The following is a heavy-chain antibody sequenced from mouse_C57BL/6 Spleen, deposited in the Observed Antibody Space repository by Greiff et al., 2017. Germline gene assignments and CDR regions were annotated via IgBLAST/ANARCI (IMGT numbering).Heavy chain of an antibody. CDR3: ARCKWDVGYFDV. V-gene: IGHV1-82*01. CDR1: GYAFSSSW. CDR2: IYPGDGDT. D-gene: IGHD4-1*01. J-gene: IGHJ1*03. Sequence: QVQLQQSGPELVKPGASVKISCKASGYAFSSSWMNWVKQRPGKGLEWIGRIYPGDGDTNYNWKFKGKATLTADKSSSTAYMQLSSLASEDSAVCFCARCKWDVGYFDVWGTGTTVTVSS.